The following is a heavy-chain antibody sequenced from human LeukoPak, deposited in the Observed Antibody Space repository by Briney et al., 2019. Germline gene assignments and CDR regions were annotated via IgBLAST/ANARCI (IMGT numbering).Heavy chain of an antibody. D-gene: IGHD4-23*01. CDR1: GFSLSTSGVG. J-gene: IGHJ4*02. CDR3: AHKPTVVTPVDY. CDR2: IYWNDDK. Sequence: PGPTLVKPTQTLTLTCTFSGFSLSTSGVGVGWIRQPPGKALDWLSLIYWNDDKRYSPSLKSRLTITKDTSKNQVVLTMTNMDPVDTATYYCAHKPTVVTPVDYWGQGTLVTVPP. V-gene: IGHV2-5*01.